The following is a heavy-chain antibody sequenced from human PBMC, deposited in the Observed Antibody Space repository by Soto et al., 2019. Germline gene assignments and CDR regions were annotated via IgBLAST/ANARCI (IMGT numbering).Heavy chain of an antibody. V-gene: IGHV3-15*01. CDR1: GFTTSNAL. CDR2: IKSKTDGGTT. Sequence: GGSLILSCAACGFTTSNALMCWVRQAPGRGLEWVGRIKSKTDGGTTDYAAPVKGRFTISRDDSKNTLYLQMNSLKTEDTAVYYCTTDCSSTSCYGLFAFDIWGQGTMVTVSS. CDR3: TTDCSSTSCYGLFAFDI. J-gene: IGHJ3*02. D-gene: IGHD2-2*01.